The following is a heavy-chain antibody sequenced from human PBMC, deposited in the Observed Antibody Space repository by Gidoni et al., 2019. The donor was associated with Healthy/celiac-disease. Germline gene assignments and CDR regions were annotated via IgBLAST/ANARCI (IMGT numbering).Heavy chain of an antibody. CDR2: ISSSSSYT. Sequence: QVQLVESGGGLVKPGGSLRLSCAASGFTFSDYYMSWIRQAPGKGLEWVSYISSSSSYTNYADSVKGRFTISRDNAKNSLYLQMNSLRAEDTAVYYCARGIAAAPDAFDIWGQGTMVTVSS. D-gene: IGHD6-13*01. V-gene: IGHV3-11*06. J-gene: IGHJ3*02. CDR1: GFTFSDYY. CDR3: ARGIAAAPDAFDI.